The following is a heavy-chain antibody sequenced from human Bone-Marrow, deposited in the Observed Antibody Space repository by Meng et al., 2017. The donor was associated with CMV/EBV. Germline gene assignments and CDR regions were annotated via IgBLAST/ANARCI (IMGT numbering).Heavy chain of an antibody. D-gene: IGHD3-3*01. J-gene: IGHJ6*02. CDR2: MNPNSGNT. Sequence: ASVKVSCKASGGTFSSYAISWVRQAPGQGLEWMGWMNPNSGNTGYAQKFQGRVTITRNTSISTAYMELSSLRSEDTAVYYCARGNGRGYDFWSGYDYYYYYGMDVWGQGTTVTVSS. CDR3: ARGNGRGYDFWSGYDYYYYYGMDV. V-gene: IGHV1-8*03. CDR1: GGTFSSYA.